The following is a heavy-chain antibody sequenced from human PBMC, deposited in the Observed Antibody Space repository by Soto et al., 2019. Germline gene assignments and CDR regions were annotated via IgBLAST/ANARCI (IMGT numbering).Heavy chain of an antibody. CDR1: GGAINNRDYY. Sequence: QVQLQESGPGLVKPSQTLSLTCSVSGGAINNRDYYWSWIRQHPGKGLEWIGNTFYSGSTDYNPSLKGRLTISIDTSKNEFSLKLTSVTAADTAVYYCARARPAFNSFGSAMAVWGQGTTVTVSS. D-gene: IGHD3-16*01. CDR3: ARARPAFNSFGSAMAV. V-gene: IGHV4-31*03. CDR2: TFYSGST. J-gene: IGHJ6*02.